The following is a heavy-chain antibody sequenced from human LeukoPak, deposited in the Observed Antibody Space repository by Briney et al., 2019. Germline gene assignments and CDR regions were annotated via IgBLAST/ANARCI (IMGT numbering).Heavy chain of an antibody. J-gene: IGHJ4*02. D-gene: IGHD6-13*01. Sequence: PGGSLRLSCAASGFTFSSYGMHWVRQAPGKGLEWVAVISYDGSNKYYADSVKGRFTISRSNSKNTVYLQMGSLRAEDMAVYYCARAAETGTEMDYWGQGTLVTVSS. CDR2: ISYDGSNK. CDR3: ARAAETGTEMDY. V-gene: IGHV3-30*03. CDR1: GFTFSSYG.